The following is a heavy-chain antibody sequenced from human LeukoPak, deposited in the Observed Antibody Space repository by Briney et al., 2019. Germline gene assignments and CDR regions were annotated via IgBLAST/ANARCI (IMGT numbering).Heavy chain of an antibody. V-gene: IGHV4-59*08. D-gene: IGHD2-21*01. Sequence: SETLSLTCTVSGGSISSYYWSWIRQPPGKGLEWIGYIYYSGSTNYNPSLKSRVTISVDTSKNQFSLKLSSVTAADTAVYYCARHLMWHHDAFDIWGQGTMATVSS. CDR2: IYYSGST. J-gene: IGHJ3*02. CDR3: ARHLMWHHDAFDI. CDR1: GGSISSYY.